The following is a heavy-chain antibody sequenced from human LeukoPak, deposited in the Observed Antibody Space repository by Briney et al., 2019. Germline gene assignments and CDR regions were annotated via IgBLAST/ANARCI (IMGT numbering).Heavy chain of an antibody. CDR2: IIPIFGTA. V-gene: IGHV1-69*13. CDR1: GGTFSSYA. D-gene: IGHD5-24*01. Sequence: ASVKVSCKASGGTFSSYAISWVRQATGQGLEWMGGIIPIFGTANFAQQFQGRVTITADESTSTVYMELSSLRFEDTAVYYCAREGDGYNTYFDSWGQGTLVTVSS. CDR3: AREGDGYNTYFDS. J-gene: IGHJ4*02.